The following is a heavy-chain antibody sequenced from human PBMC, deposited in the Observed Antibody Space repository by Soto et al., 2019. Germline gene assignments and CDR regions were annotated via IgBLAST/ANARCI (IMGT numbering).Heavy chain of an antibody. CDR1: GGTFSSYA. J-gene: IGHJ5*02. CDR3: ARRLGGYSYGYCWFDP. D-gene: IGHD5-18*01. V-gene: IGHV1-69*01. CDR2: IIPIFGTA. Sequence: QVQLVQSGAEVKKPGSSVKVSCKASGGTFSSYAISWVRQAPGQGLEWMGGIIPIFGTANYAQKFQGRVTITADESTRTAYMELSSLRSEDTAVYYCARRLGGYSYGYCWFDPWGQGTLVTVSS.